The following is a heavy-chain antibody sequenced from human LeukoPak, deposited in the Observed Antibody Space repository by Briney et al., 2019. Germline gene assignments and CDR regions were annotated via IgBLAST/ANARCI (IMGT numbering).Heavy chain of an antibody. D-gene: IGHD2/OR15-2a*01. J-gene: IGHJ3*01. CDR2: TYYSGST. CDR3: ASPPVIN. Sequence: PSETLSLTCTVSGGSIRSGDYSWNWIRQHPGKGLEWIGYTYYSGSTYYNPSLTSRVTISVDTSKNQFSLKLSSVTAADTAVYYCASPPVINWGQGTMVTVSS. CDR1: GGSIRSGDYS. V-gene: IGHV4-31*03.